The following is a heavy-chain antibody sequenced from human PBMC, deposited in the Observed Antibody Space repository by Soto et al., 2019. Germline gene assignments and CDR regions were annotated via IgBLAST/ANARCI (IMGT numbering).Heavy chain of an antibody. CDR2: ISAYNGNT. J-gene: IGHJ6*02. D-gene: IGHD2-15*01. V-gene: IGHV1-18*01. CDR1: GYTFTSYG. CDR3: AGYCSGGSCYAAPYYCYGMDV. Sequence: QVQLVQSGAEVKKPGASVKVSCKASGYTFTSYGISWVRQAPGQGLEWMGWISAYNGNTNYAQKLQGRVTMTTDTATSAAYMELRSLRSEDTAVYYCAGYCSGGSCYAAPYYCYGMDVWGQGTTDTVSS.